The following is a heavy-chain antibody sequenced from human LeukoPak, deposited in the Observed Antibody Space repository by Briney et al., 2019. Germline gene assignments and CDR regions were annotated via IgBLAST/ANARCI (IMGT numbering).Heavy chain of an antibody. V-gene: IGHV4-59*08. CDR2: IYYSGST. Sequence: SETLSLTCTVSGGSISSFYWSWIRQPPGKGLEWIGYIYYSGSTSYNPSLKSRVTMSVDTSKNQFSLKLSSVTAADTAVYYCARFSSIAAAFDYWGQGTLVTVSS. CDR1: GGSISSFY. D-gene: IGHD6-13*01. J-gene: IGHJ4*02. CDR3: ARFSSIAAAFDY.